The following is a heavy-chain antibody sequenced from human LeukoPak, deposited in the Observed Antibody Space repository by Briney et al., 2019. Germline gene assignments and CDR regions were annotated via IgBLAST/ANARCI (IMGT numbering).Heavy chain of an antibody. D-gene: IGHD2-21*02. CDR2: IYPGDSDT. CDR3: ARRGDSDFRID. V-gene: IGHV5-51*01. Sequence: GECLKISCKGPRHSFHSQWIGWVRQMPGKGLEWMGIIYPGDSDTRYSPSFQGQVSISADKSISTAYLQWNSLEASDSAIYYCARRGDSDFRIDWGQETLVTVSS. CDR1: RHSFHSQW. J-gene: IGHJ4*02.